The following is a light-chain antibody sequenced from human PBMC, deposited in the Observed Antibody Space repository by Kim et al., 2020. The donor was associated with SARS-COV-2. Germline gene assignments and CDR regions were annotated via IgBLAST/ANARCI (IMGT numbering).Light chain of an antibody. J-gene: IGLJ2*01. CDR2: GKN. Sequence: SELTQDPAVSVALGQTVRITCQGDSLRSYYASWYQQKPGQAPVLVIYGKNNRPSGIPDRFSGSTSGNTASLTITGAQAEDEADYYCNSRDTSGNHRVVF. CDR3: NSRDTSGNHRVV. CDR1: SLRSYY. V-gene: IGLV3-19*01.